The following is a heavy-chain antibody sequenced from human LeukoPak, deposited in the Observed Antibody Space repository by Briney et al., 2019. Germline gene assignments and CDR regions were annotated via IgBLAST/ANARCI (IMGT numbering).Heavy chain of an antibody. CDR3: ARDNYSGSRYFDH. Sequence: GGSLRLSCAASGFIFSSYEMSWVRQAPGKGLEWVSYISSSGRTMYYADPVKGRFTVSRDNAKNSLYLQMNSLRAEDTAIYYCARDNYSGSRYFDHWGQGTLVTVSS. J-gene: IGHJ4*02. D-gene: IGHD1-26*01. CDR2: ISSSGRTM. CDR1: GFIFSSYE. V-gene: IGHV3-48*03.